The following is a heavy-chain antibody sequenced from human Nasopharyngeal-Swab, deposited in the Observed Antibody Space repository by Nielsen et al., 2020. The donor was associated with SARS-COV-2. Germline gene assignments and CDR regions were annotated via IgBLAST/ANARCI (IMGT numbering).Heavy chain of an antibody. CDR3: ARYHYLDV. Sequence: SETLSLTCSVSGGSISDYHWSWVRQPPGKGLEWLGSFYSTETPDYNPSLNSRVVMSIDTSKNQLSLRLTSVTAADTAVYYCARYHYLDVWGKGTTVTVSS. V-gene: IGHV4-59*01. J-gene: IGHJ6*03. CDR1: GGSISDYH. CDR2: FYSTETP.